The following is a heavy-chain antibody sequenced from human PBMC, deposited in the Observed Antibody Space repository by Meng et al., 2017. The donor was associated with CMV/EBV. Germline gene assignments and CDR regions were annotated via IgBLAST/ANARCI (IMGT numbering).Heavy chain of an antibody. CDR3: ATNGEVDTAMDHDAFDI. D-gene: IGHD5-18*01. CDR1: GFTFSDYY. J-gene: IGHJ3*02. Sequence: QGQLVESGGGLVKPGGSLRLSCAASGFTFSDYYMSWIRQAPGKGLEWVSYISSSSSYTNYADSVKGRFTISRDNAKNSLYLQMNSLRAEDTAVYYCATNGEVDTAMDHDAFDIWGQGTMVTVSS. CDR2: ISSSSSYT. V-gene: IGHV3-11*06.